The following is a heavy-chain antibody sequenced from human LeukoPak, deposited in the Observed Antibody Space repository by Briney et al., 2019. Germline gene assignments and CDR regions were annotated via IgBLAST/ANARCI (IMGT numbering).Heavy chain of an antibody. D-gene: IGHD2-21*01. V-gene: IGHV3-23*01. CDR1: GFTFSSYA. CDR2: ISGSGGST. J-gene: IGHJ4*02. Sequence: GGSLRLSCAASGFTFSSYAMSWVCQAPGKGLEWVSGISGSGGSTNYADSVRGRFTISRDNSKDTLYVQMNSLRAEDAAVYYCAKTHSVVRRGYFDYWGQGTLVTVSS. CDR3: AKTHSVVRRGYFDY.